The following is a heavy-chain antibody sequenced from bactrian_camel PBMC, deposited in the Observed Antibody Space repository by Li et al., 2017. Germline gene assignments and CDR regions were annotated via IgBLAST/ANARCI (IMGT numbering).Heavy chain of an antibody. D-gene: IGHD2*01. CDR3: AKAPDCSASDGNCYTGASFAY. CDR2: IINSGMNT. V-gene: IGHV3S1*01. J-gene: IGHJ4*01. CDR1: GFTFSRYW. Sequence: HVQLVESGGGLVQPGGSLRLSCAASGFTFSRYWMYWVRQAPGKGLEWVSTIINSGMNTYYADSVKGRFTISRDNAKNSVYLQMNSLKSEDTALYYCAKAPDCSASDGNCYTGASFAYWGQGTQVTVS.